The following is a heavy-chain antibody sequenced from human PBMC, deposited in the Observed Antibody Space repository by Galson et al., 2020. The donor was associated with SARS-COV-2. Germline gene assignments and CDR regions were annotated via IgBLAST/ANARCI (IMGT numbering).Heavy chain of an antibody. Sequence: NSRGSLRLSCEASAFPFSTYSMNWVRLAPGKGLEWVSSISTSSSYTYYVDSVKGRFTISRDTSRNTLYLQMNSLRAEDTAVYYCAKDDDTNRRYSRFQSWGQGTLVTVSS. J-gene: IGHJ5*02. D-gene: IGHD2-8*01. CDR2: ISTSSSYT. V-gene: IGHV3-21*01. CDR3: AKDDDTNRRYSRFQS. CDR1: AFPFSTYS.